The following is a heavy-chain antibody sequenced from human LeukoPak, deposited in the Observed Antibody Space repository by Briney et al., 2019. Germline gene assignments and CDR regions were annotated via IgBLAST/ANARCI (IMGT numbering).Heavy chain of an antibody. J-gene: IGHJ4*02. CDR1: GFTFSTYA. V-gene: IGHV3-74*01. Sequence: GGSLRLSCTPSGFTFSTYAMTWVRQAPGKGLEWVSGINIDGRSTSYGDSVTGRFTMSRDNAKNTLYLQMNRLRAEDTAVYYCVRDVWGDRDGFFDNWGQGTLVTVSS. D-gene: IGHD2-21*01. CDR2: INIDGRST. CDR3: VRDVWGDRDGFFDN.